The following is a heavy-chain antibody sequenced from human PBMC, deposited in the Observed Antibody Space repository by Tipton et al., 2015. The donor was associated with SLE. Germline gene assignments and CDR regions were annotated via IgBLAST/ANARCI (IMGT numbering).Heavy chain of an antibody. CDR2: INHSGST. CDR3: ARGETSSGDY. J-gene: IGHJ4*02. Sequence: TLSLTCTVSGGSISSGSYYWSWIRQPAGKGLEWIGEINHSGSTNYNPSLKSRVTISVDTSKNQFSLKLSSVTAADTAVYYCARGETSSGDYWGQGTLVTVSS. D-gene: IGHD1-26*01. V-gene: IGHV4-61*09. CDR1: GGSISSGSYY.